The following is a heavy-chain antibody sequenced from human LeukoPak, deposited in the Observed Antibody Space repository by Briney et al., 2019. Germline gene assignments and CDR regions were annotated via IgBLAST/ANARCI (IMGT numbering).Heavy chain of an antibody. V-gene: IGHV1-69*13. J-gene: IGHJ4*02. CDR3: ASGSIVVVTQFNF. CDR1: GGTFSSYP. CDR2: IIPVYGTA. D-gene: IGHD3-22*01. Sequence: SVKVSRKASGGTFSSYPFSWVRQAPGKGLEWLGRIIPVYGTADYAQNFRARVTITADESTGTAYMELTSLTSDDTAVYYCASGSIVVVTQFNFWGQGTLVTVSS.